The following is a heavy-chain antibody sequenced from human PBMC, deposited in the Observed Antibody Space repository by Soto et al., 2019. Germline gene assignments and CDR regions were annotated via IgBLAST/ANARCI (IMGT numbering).Heavy chain of an antibody. CDR1: GYIFVNYG. D-gene: IGHD3-16*01. Sequence: QVQLEQSGDEVKKPGASVKVSCKASGYIFVNYGIAWVRQAPGQGLEWLGWISPYTGNTYYATKAEGSITLTTATSTSTAFMDLGSLTSADTAVYYCAMVDLYVTPTPQDVWGQGTTVTVSS. J-gene: IGHJ6*02. CDR2: ISPYTGNT. V-gene: IGHV1-18*01. CDR3: AMVDLYVTPTPQDV.